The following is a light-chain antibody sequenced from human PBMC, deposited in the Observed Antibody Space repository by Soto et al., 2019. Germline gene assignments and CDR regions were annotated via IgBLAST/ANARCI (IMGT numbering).Light chain of an antibody. Sequence: QAVVTQEPSLTVSPGGTVTLTCGSSTGAVTSGHYPYWFQQKPGQAPTTMIYDTDNKHSWTPARFSGSLLGGKAALTISGAQPEDEADYYCSLSSSGRPWVFGGGTKVTVL. CDR3: SLSSSGRPWV. J-gene: IGLJ3*02. CDR2: DTD. V-gene: IGLV7-46*01. CDR1: TGAVTSGHY.